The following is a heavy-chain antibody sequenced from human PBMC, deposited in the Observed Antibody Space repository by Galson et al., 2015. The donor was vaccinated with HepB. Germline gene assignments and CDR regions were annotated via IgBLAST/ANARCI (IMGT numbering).Heavy chain of an antibody. V-gene: IGHV3-15*01. CDR2: IKSKTDGGTT. CDR1: GFTFSNAW. Sequence: SLRLSCAASGFTFSNAWMSWVRQAPGKGLEWVGRIKSKTDGGTTDYAAPVKGRFTISRDDSKNTLYLQMNSLKTEDTAVYYCTSPRPGWLDDAFDIWGQGTMVTVSS. J-gene: IGHJ3*02. D-gene: IGHD6-19*01. CDR3: TSPRPGWLDDAFDI.